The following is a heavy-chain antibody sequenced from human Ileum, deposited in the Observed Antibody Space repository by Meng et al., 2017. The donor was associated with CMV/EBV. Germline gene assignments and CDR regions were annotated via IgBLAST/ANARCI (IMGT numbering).Heavy chain of an antibody. CDR1: GVSVSSYY. D-gene: IGHD3-3*02. J-gene: IGHJ5*02. Sequence: GSLRLSCNVSGVSVSSYYWSWIRQSPGKGLEWIGYIFSGGHTDYNPSLKSRVTISIDMSKNQFSLKMSYVTVADTAIYYCATFRSHVSIFGVAPGWFDPWGQGILVTVSS. V-gene: IGHV4-59*02. CDR2: IFSGGHT. CDR3: ATFRSHVSIFGVAPGWFDP.